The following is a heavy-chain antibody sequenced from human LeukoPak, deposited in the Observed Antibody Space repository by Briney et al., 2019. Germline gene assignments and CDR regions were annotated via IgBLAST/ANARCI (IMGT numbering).Heavy chain of an antibody. CDR1: GFTFSSYG. CDR3: ARAVAGTLDY. V-gene: IGHV3-33*01. CDR2: IWYDGSNK. D-gene: IGHD6-19*01. J-gene: IGHJ4*02. Sequence: GRSLRLSCAASGFTFSSYGMHWVRQAPGEGLEWVAVIWYDGSNKYYADSVKGRFTISRDNPKNTLYLQMNSLRAEDTAVYYCARAVAGTLDYWGQGTLVTVSS.